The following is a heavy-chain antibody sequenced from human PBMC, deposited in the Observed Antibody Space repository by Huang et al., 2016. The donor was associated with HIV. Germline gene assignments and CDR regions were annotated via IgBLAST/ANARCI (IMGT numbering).Heavy chain of an antibody. Sequence: QVQLQESGPGLVKPSQTLSLTCTVSGGSIRAGGDPWNWIRQPPGKGLEWIGYLYYNGETYYNPALVSRGTISIDTSKNQFSLRLTSVTAADTAVYYCVREGGYDLWSAFRRAVDAFNIWGQGTKVTVSS. CDR2: LYYNGET. CDR3: VREGGYDLWSAFRRAVDAFNI. D-gene: IGHD3-3*01. J-gene: IGHJ3*02. CDR1: GGSIRAGGDP. V-gene: IGHV4-30-4*08.